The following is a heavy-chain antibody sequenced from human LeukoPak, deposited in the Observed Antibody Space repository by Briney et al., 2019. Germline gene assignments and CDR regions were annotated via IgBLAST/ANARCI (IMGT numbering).Heavy chain of an antibody. V-gene: IGHV1-2*02. CDR2: INPNSGGT. Sequence: ASVKVSCKTSGYTFNAYYIHWVRQAPGQGLEWMGWINPNSGGTNYAQKFQGRVTITRDTSISTAYMELSRLRSDDTAVYYCARDSFTRGYSYGYYYYYMDVWGKGTTVTVSS. D-gene: IGHD5-18*01. CDR1: GYTFNAYY. J-gene: IGHJ6*03. CDR3: ARDSFTRGYSYGYYYYYMDV.